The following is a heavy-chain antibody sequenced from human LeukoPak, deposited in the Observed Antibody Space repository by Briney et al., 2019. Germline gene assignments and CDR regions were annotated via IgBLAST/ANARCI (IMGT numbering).Heavy chain of an antibody. CDR1: GYTFTAYY. V-gene: IGHV1-2*02. D-gene: IGHD6-13*01. CDR3: ARLSSSLIDY. J-gene: IGHJ4*02. Sequence: ASVKVSCKASGYTFTAYYMHWVRQAPGQGLEWMGWINPNTGGTNYAQKFQGRVTMTRDTSISTAYMELSRLRSDDTAVYYCARLSSSLIDYWGQGTLVTVSS. CDR2: INPNTGGT.